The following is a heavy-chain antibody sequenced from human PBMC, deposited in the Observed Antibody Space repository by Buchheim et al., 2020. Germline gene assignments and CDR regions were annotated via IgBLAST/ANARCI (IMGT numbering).Heavy chain of an antibody. Sequence: EVQLVESGGGLVQPGGSLRLSCAASGFTFSSYWMSWVRQAPGRGLEWVATMTHGGNMVYYVDSVRGRFTVSRDNAKNSLYLQMNSLRDEDAAVYFCARERGVTITSSGVWSYSYGLDVWGLGTT. D-gene: IGHD4-11*01. CDR1: GFTFSSYW. J-gene: IGHJ6*02. V-gene: IGHV3-7*01. CDR3: ARERGVTITSSGVWSYSYGLDV. CDR2: MTHGGNMV.